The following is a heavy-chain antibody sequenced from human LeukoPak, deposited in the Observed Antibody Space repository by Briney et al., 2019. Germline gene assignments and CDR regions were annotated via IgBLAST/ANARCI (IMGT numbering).Heavy chain of an antibody. J-gene: IGHJ3*02. V-gene: IGHV4-4*02. D-gene: IGHD2-21*01. CDR2: IYHSGST. CDR1: GGSISSSNW. CDR3: ARVKGRVVVVNRAFDI. Sequence: PSETLSLTCAVSGGSISSSNWWTWVRQPPGKGLEWIGEIYHSGSTNYNPSLKSRVTISVDKSKNQFSLKLTSVTAADTAVYYCARVKGRVVVVNRAFDIWGQGTMVTVSS.